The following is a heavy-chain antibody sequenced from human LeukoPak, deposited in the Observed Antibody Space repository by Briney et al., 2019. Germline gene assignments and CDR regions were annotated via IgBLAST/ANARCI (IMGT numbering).Heavy chain of an antibody. Sequence: SETLSLTCTVSGGSISSSSYYWGWIRQPPGKGLEWIGSIYYSGSTCYNPSLKSRVTISVDTSKNQFSLKLSSVTAADTAVYYCAREGYSNYVRFGESWFDPWGQGTLVTVSS. D-gene: IGHD4-11*01. V-gene: IGHV4-39*07. J-gene: IGHJ5*02. CDR1: GGSISSSSYY. CDR2: IYYSGST. CDR3: AREGYSNYVRFGESWFDP.